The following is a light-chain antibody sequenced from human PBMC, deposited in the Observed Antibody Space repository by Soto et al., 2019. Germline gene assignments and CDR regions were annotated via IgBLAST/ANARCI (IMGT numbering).Light chain of an antibody. CDR2: GAS. J-gene: IGKJ1*01. Sequence: EVVFTQSPGTLSLSPGERATLSCSASQSVSSDSVAWYQQKPGQAPRLLIFGASRRATDIPDRFSGGGSGTDFTLTISRLEPEDFAVYYCQQYGTSPPWTFGQGTKVDIK. V-gene: IGKV3-20*01. CDR1: QSVSSDS. CDR3: QQYGTSPPWT.